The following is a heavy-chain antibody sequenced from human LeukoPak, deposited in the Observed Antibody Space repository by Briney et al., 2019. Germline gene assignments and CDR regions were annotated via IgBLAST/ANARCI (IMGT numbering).Heavy chain of an antibody. Sequence: PGGSQRLSCAASGFTFSSYEMNWVRQAPGKGLEWVSYISSSGSTIYYADSVKGRFTISRDNAKNSLYLQMNSLRAEDTAVYYCARRGSDDAFDIWGQGTMVTVS. D-gene: IGHD2-15*01. V-gene: IGHV3-48*03. CDR1: GFTFSSYE. CDR3: ARRGSDDAFDI. CDR2: ISSSGSTI. J-gene: IGHJ3*02.